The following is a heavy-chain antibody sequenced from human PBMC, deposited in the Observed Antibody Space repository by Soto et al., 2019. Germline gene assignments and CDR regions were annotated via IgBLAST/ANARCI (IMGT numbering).Heavy chain of an antibody. V-gene: IGHV3-23*01. J-gene: IGHJ4*02. CDR2: ISGSGGST. Sequence: GGSLRLSCAASGFTFSNYAMSWVRQAPGEGLEWVSGISGSGGSTYYADSVKGRVTISRDKSKNRLYLQMNSLRADDTAVYYCVKGNEQWLVNFDYWGQGTQVTVSS. D-gene: IGHD6-19*01. CDR1: GFTFSNYA. CDR3: VKGNEQWLVNFDY.